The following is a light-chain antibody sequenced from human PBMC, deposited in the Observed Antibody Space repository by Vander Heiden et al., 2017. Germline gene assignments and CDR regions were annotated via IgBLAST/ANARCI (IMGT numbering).Light chain of an antibody. J-gene: IGKJ4*01. V-gene: IGKV3-20*01. CDR1: QSVSAGY. CDR3: QQDGDSDT. CDR2: GAS. Sequence: ENVLTQSPGTLSLSPGERATLSCRASQSVSAGYLAWYQQKPGQAPRLLIYGASSRANGIPDRFSGSGSGTDFTLTISRLEPEDFAVYYCQQDGDSDTFGGGTRVEIK.